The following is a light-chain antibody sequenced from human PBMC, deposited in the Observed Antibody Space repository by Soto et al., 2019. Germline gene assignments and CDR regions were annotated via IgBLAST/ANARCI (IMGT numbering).Light chain of an antibody. CDR3: QQLNSYPSIT. V-gene: IGKV1-13*02. CDR2: DAS. CDR1: QGISSA. J-gene: IGKJ5*01. Sequence: AIQLTQSPSSLSASVGDRVTITCRASQGISSALAWYQQQPGNAPKLLIYDASSLESGVPSRFSGSGSATEFTLTISSLQPEDFATYYCQQLNSYPSITFGQGTRLEIK.